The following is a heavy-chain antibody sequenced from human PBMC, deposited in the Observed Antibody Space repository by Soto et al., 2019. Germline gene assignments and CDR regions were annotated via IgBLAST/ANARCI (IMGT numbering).Heavy chain of an antibody. J-gene: IGHJ4*02. D-gene: IGHD5-18*01. V-gene: IGHV4-34*01. CDR1: GGSFSGYY. CDR2: INHSGST. Sequence: QVQLQQWGAGLLKPSETLSLTCAVYGGSFSGYYWSWIRQPPGKGLEWIGEINHSGSTNYNPSLRSRVTISVDTTKNHFSLKLSSVTAADTAVYYCARGLIKDVYSYAPDYYFDYWGQGTLVTVSS. CDR3: ARGLIKDVYSYAPDYYFDY.